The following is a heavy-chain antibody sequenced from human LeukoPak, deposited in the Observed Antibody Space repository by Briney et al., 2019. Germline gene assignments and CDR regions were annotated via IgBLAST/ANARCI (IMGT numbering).Heavy chain of an antibody. D-gene: IGHD3-16*01. Sequence: GGSLRLSCAASRFTFSTYTTAWVRQVPGKGLEWVAVIWHDGSHKYYADSVTGRFTISRDNSKNTLYLQMNSLRAEDTAVYYCAKDRGDTEPFDYWGQGTLVTVSS. CDR2: IWHDGSHK. CDR1: RFTFSTYT. V-gene: IGHV3-33*06. CDR3: AKDRGDTEPFDY. J-gene: IGHJ4*02.